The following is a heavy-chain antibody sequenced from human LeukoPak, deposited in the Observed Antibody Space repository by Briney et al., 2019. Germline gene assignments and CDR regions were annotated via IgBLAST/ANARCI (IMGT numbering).Heavy chain of an antibody. Sequence: ASVKVSCKASGYTFTSYGFSWVRQAPGQGLEWMGWISSYNGDTNYAQRVQDRVTMTTDTATSTAYMELRSLRSDDTAVYYCARGYCSGGSCYSYYYYNYMDVWGKGTTVTVSS. CDR1: GYTFTSYG. V-gene: IGHV1-18*01. CDR3: ARGYCSGGSCYSYYYYNYMDV. CDR2: ISSYNGDT. J-gene: IGHJ6*03. D-gene: IGHD2-15*01.